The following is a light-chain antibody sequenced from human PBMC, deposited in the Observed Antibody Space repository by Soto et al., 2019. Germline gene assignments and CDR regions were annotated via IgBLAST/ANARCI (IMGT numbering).Light chain of an antibody. Sequence: DIVMTQSADSLAVSLGERAAINCKSSQSVFSNSNNKKYLAWYQQKSGQPPKLLIYWASTRESGVPDRFSGSGSGTDFTLTISSLQAEDVAVYYCQQYYNTPLTFGGGTKVDIK. J-gene: IGKJ4*01. V-gene: IGKV4-1*01. CDR1: QSVFSNSNNKKY. CDR2: WAS. CDR3: QQYYNTPLT.